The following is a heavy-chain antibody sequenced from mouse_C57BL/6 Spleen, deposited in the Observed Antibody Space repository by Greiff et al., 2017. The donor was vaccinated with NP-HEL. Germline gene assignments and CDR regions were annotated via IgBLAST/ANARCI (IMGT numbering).Heavy chain of an antibody. CDR2: ISPGAGDP. Sequence: VQRVESGAELVKPGASVKISCKASGYAFSRYWMNWVKQRPGTGLEWIGQISPGAGDPNYNGQFKGKATLTADQSSSTAYMQLSSLTSEDSAVYFCAILGSNYPYYYAMDYWGQGTSVTVSS. CDR3: AILGSNYPYYYAMDY. CDR1: GYAFSRYW. D-gene: IGHD2-5*01. J-gene: IGHJ4*01. V-gene: IGHV1-80*01.